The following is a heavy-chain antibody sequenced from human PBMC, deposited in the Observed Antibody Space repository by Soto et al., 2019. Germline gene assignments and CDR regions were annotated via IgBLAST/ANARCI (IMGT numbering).Heavy chain of an antibody. CDR2: ISYDGSNK. V-gene: IGHV3-30*18. CDR1: GFTFSSYG. Sequence: GWSLRLSCAASGFTFSSYGMHWVRQAPGKGLEWVAVISYDGSNKYYADSVKGRFTISRDNSKNTLYLQMNSLRAEDTAVYYCAKDRPAQTRRYYYGMDVWGQGTTVTVSS. J-gene: IGHJ6*02. CDR3: AKDRPAQTRRYYYGMDV.